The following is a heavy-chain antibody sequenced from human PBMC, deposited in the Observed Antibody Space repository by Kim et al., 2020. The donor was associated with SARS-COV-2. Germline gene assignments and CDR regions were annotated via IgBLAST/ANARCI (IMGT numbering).Heavy chain of an antibody. D-gene: IGHD1-1*01. Sequence: SVKVSCKASGGTFSSYAISWVRQAPGQGLEWMGGIIPIFGTANYAQKFQGRVTITADESTSTAYMELSSLRSEDTAVYYCARVRVPLDVKGGYYYYGMDVWGQGTTVTVSS. J-gene: IGHJ6*02. V-gene: IGHV1-69*13. CDR3: ARVRVPLDVKGGYYYYGMDV. CDR1: GGTFSSYA. CDR2: IIPIFGTA.